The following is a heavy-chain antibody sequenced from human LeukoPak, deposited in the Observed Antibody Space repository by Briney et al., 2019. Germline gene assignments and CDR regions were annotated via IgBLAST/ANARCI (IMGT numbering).Heavy chain of an antibody. J-gene: IGHJ4*02. CDR1: GYSLTGYW. D-gene: IGHD5-18*01. CDR2: IYPGDSDT. CDR3: ARLVGYSYGYFDY. Sequence: EPLKISGKRFGYSLTGYWSGWVRQTPEKGLNWMGIIYPGDSDTRYSPSFQGQVTISADKSISTAYLQWSSLKASDTAMYYCARLVGYSYGYFDYWGQGTLVTVSS. V-gene: IGHV5-51*01.